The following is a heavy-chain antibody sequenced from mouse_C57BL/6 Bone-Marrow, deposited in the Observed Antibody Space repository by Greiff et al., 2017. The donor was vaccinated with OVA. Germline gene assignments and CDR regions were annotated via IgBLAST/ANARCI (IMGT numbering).Heavy chain of an antibody. CDR2: IDPETGGT. CDR1: GYTFTDYE. Sequence: VQLQQSGAELVRPGASVTLSCKASGYTFTDYEMHWVKQTPVHGLEWIGAIDPETGGTAYNQKFKGKAILTADKSSSTAYMELRSLTSEDSAVYYCTRVTTVPDYWGQGTTLTVSS. J-gene: IGHJ2*01. V-gene: IGHV1-15*01. D-gene: IGHD1-1*01. CDR3: TRVTTVPDY.